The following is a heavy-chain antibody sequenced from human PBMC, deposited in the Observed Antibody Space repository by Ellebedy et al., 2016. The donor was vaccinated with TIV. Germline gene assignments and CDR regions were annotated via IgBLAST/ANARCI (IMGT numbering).Heavy chain of an antibody. Sequence: ASVKVSCKTSGYAFASYSISWVRQAPGQGLEWMGWISAYTGDTKYAQKFQGRVTMTTDTSTSTAYMELRSLRFEDTAVYYCARDMIQGMVARYLWFDYWGQGTLVTVSS. CDR3: ARDMIQGMVARYLWFDY. CDR1: GYAFASYS. J-gene: IGHJ4*02. D-gene: IGHD5-12*01. V-gene: IGHV1-18*01. CDR2: ISAYTGDT.